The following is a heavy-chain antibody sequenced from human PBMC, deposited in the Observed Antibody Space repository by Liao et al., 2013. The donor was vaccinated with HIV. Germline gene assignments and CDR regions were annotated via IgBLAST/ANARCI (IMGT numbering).Heavy chain of an antibody. Sequence: QVQLQQWGAGLLKPSETLSLTCGVYGGTFSGYYWSWIRQPPGKGLEWIGEINPGGFTNSNPSLKSRVTVSVDTSRNQFSLTLTSVTPADTAVYYCARLNYYYDSFGYWTPDYFDFWGQGTLVTVSS. V-gene: IGHV4-34*01. D-gene: IGHD3-22*01. CDR2: INPGGFT. J-gene: IGHJ4*02. CDR3: ARLNYYYDSFGYWTPDYFDF. CDR1: GGTFSGYY.